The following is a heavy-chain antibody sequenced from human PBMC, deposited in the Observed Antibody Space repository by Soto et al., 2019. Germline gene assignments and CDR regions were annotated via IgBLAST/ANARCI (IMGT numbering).Heavy chain of an antibody. D-gene: IGHD2-2*01. CDR3: TRRGCSTTGCYFN. CDR1: GFPFSSYW. CDR2: INGDGSSI. Sequence: EVRLVESGGDLVQPGGYLRLSCAASGFPFSSYWMHWVRQAPGKGLEWVSRINGDGSSINYADSVKGRFTISRDNAKNTLYLQMNSLRVEDAAVYYCTRRGCSTTGCYFNWGRGTLVTVSS. V-gene: IGHV3-74*01. J-gene: IGHJ4*02.